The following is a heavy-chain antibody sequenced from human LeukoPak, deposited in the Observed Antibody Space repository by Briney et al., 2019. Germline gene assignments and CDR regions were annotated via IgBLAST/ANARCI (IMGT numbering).Heavy chain of an antibody. CDR3: ARRADNTSGYYPY. D-gene: IGHD3-22*01. CDR1: GGSINNYY. CDR2: IFHSGST. Sequence: PSETLSLTCTVSGGSINNYYWSWIRQPPGKGLEWIGYIFHSGSTDYNPSLKSRVTISVDTSKNQFSPRLSSVTAADTAVYYCARRADNTSGYYPYWGQGTLVTVSS. V-gene: IGHV4-59*08. J-gene: IGHJ4*02.